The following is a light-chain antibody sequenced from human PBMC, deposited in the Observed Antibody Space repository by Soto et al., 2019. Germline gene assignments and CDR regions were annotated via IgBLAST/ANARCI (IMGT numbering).Light chain of an antibody. V-gene: IGKV1-27*01. CDR1: QGIGNF. J-gene: IGKJ4*01. Sequence: DIEMTQSPSSLSASLGDTVTITCRASQGIGNFLALYQQKPGDVPKLLIYAASTVQSGGPSRFSGSGSGTDFTLTISSLQPEDVATYFCHRYNSVPLTFGGGTKVDIK. CDR2: AAS. CDR3: HRYNSVPLT.